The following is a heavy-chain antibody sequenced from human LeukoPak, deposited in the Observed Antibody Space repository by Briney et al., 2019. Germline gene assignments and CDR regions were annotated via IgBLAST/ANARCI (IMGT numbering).Heavy chain of an antibody. J-gene: IGHJ4*02. CDR2: ISGDGGST. D-gene: IGHD5-18*01. Sequence: GGSLRLSCAASGFTFDDYAMHWVRHAPGKGLEWVSLISGDGGSTYYADSVKGRFITSRDNSKNSLYLQMNSLRTEDTALYYCAKDILLTAMIDYWGQGTLVTVSS. CDR1: GFTFDDYA. CDR3: AKDILLTAMIDY. V-gene: IGHV3-43*02.